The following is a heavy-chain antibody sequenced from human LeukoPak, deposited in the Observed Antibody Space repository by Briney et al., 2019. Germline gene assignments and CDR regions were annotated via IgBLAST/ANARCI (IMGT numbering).Heavy chain of an antibody. V-gene: IGHV3-30*02. D-gene: IGHD1-14*01. CDR1: GFSFRNYG. Sequence: PGGPLRLSCAASGFSFRNYGMQWVRQAPGKRLDWVAFIVNVGSDKYYADSVKGRFTIYRDNSKDTLYLQMNSLRAEDTAVYYCATDNNVNPNWFDPWGQGTLVTVSS. CDR3: ATDNNVNPNWFDP. J-gene: IGHJ5*02. CDR2: IVNVGSDK.